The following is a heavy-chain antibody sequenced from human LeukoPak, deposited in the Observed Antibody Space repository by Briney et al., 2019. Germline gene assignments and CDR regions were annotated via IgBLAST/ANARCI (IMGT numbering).Heavy chain of an antibody. CDR1: GFTFSSYS. J-gene: IGHJ4*02. V-gene: IGHV3-21*01. Sequence: GGSLRLSCAASGFTFSSYSMNWVRQAPGKGLEWVSSISSSSSYVYYADSVKGRFTISRDNAKNSLYLQMNSLRAEDTAVYYCARDLDIAVVPAATKRDYWGQGTLVTVSS. CDR3: ARDLDIAVVPAATKRDY. CDR2: ISSSSSYV. D-gene: IGHD2-2*01.